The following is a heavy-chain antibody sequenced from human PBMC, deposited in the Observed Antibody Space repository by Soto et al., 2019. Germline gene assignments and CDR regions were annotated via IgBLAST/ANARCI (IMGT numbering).Heavy chain of an antibody. J-gene: IGHJ4*02. CDR2: ISTSGGST. CDR1: GFTFSSYA. CDR3: AKRTGSHHYFDS. Sequence: PGGSLRLSCAASGFTFSSYAMSWVRQAPGKGLEWVSTISTSGGSTYYADSVKGRFTISRDNSQNTLFLQMSSLRAEDTAVYYCAKRTGSHHYFDSWGQGTQVTVSS. V-gene: IGHV3-23*01.